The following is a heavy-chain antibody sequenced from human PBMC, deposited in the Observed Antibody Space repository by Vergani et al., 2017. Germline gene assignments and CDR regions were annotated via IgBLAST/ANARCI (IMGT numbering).Heavy chain of an antibody. CDR3: ARETYYYDSSGYYFGFDY. CDR1: GGSISSGSYY. D-gene: IGHD3-22*01. CDR2: IYTSGST. J-gene: IGHJ4*02. Sequence: QVQLQESGPGLVKPSQTLSLTCTVSGGSISSGSYYWSWIRQPAGKGLEWIGRIYTSGSTNSNPSLKSRVTISVDTSKNQFSLKLSSVTAADTAVYYCARETYYYDSSGYYFGFDYWGQGTLVTVSS. V-gene: IGHV4-61*02.